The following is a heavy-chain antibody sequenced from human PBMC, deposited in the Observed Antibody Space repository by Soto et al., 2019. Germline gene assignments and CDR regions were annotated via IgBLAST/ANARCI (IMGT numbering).Heavy chain of an antibody. Sequence: SETLSLTCTVSGDSISSRHYWSWIRQPPGKELEWIGYIYYSGSTNYNPSLKSRVTISVDTSKNQFSLKLTSVTAADTAVYYCASVTATVNRVYWGQGTLVTVSS. CDR1: GDSISSRHY. J-gene: IGHJ4*02. D-gene: IGHD6-13*01. CDR3: ASVTATVNRVY. CDR2: IYYSGST. V-gene: IGHV4-59*11.